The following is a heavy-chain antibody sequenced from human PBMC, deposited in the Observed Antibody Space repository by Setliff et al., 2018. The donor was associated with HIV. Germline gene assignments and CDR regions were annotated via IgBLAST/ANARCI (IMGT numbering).Heavy chain of an antibody. D-gene: IGHD1-26*01. CDR2: INPSGSS. Sequence: SETLSLTCTVSGDSVNGYYWSWIRQPAGKGLEWVGRINPSGSSNYNPSLNSRVAVSLDTSKNQVSMKLTSVTAADTALYYCARGRKAVGDWFDPWGQGIQVTSPQ. J-gene: IGHJ5*02. CDR1: GDSVNGYY. V-gene: IGHV4-4*07. CDR3: ARGRKAVGDWFDP.